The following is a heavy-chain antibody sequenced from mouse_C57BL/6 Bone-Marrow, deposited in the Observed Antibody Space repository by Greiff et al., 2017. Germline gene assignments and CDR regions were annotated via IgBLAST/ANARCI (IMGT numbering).Heavy chain of an antibody. D-gene: IGHD1-1*01. CDR3: MWYYGSSLAWFAY. CDR2: IDPETGGT. J-gene: IGHJ3*01. V-gene: IGHV1-15*01. CDR1: GYTFTDYE. Sequence: QVQLQQSGAELVRPGASVTLSCKASGYTFTDYEMHWVKQTPVHGLEWIGAIDPETGGTAYNQKFKGKAILTADKSSSTAYMELRSLTSEDSAVYYCMWYYGSSLAWFAYWGQGTLVTVSA.